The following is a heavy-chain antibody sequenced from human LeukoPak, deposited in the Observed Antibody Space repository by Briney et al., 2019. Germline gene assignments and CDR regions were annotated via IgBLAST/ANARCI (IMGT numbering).Heavy chain of an antibody. V-gene: IGHV3-7*01. CDR1: GFTFSSYW. CDR3: ARQDYGDKKGIWWDY. CDR2: IKQDGSEK. Sequence: PGGSLRLSCAASGFTFSSYWMSWVRQAPGKGLEWVANIKQDGSEKYYVDSVKGRFTISRDNAKNSLYLQMNSLRAEDTAVYYCARQDYGDKKGIWWDYWGQGTLVTVSS. D-gene: IGHD4-17*01. J-gene: IGHJ4*02.